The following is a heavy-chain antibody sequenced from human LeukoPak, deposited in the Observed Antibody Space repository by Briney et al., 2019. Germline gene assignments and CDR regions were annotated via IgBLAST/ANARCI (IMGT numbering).Heavy chain of an antibody. J-gene: IGHJ4*03. CDR2: IYYRGST. CDR3: ARDGQLPIDL. D-gene: IGHD1-1*01. V-gene: IGHV4-39*07. Sequence: SESLSLTCTVPGGSINSSSYYWGWIRQPPGKGLEWIGSIYYRGSTYSNPSRKSRVTISVDTPRNQFSRKLTSLTAAAPAAYYCARDGQLPIDLRGHRTLVTVSS. CDR1: GGSINSSSYY.